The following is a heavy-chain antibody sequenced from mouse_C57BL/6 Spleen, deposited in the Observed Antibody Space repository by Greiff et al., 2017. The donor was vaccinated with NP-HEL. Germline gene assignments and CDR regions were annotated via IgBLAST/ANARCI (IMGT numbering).Heavy chain of an antibody. Sequence: VQLMESGGGLVQPGGSLKLSCAASGFTFSDYYMYWVRQTPEKRLEWVAYISNGGGSTYYTDTVKGRFTISRDNAKNTLYLQMSRLKSEDTAMYYCARDDYGFDYWGQGTTLTVSS. CDR1: GFTFSDYY. D-gene: IGHD2-4*01. V-gene: IGHV5-12*01. CDR2: ISNGGGST. J-gene: IGHJ2*01. CDR3: ARDDYGFDY.